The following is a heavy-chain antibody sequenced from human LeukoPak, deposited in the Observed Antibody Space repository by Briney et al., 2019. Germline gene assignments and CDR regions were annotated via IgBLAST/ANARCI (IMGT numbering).Heavy chain of an antibody. CDR2: INPSGGST. J-gene: IGHJ6*03. Sequence: ASVKVSCKASGYTFTSYYMHWVRQAPGQGLEWMGIINPSGGSTSYAQKFQGRVTMTRDTSITTAYMELSRLRSDDTAIYYCARRGGELYYYYYMDVWGEGTTVTVSS. CDR1: GYTFTSYY. CDR3: ARRGGELYYYYYMDV. D-gene: IGHD3-10*01. V-gene: IGHV1-46*01.